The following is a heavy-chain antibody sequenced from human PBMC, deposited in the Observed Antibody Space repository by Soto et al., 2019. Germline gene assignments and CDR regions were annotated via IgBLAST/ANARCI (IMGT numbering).Heavy chain of an antibody. CDR2: IKSKTDGGTT. Sequence: GGSLRLSCAASGFTFSNAWMSWVRQAPGKGLEWVGRIKSKTDGGTTDYAAPVKGRFTISRDDSKNTLYLQMNSLKTEDTAVYYCTTATITMVRGVPVNWFDPWGQGTLVTVSS. CDR1: GFTFSNAW. V-gene: IGHV3-15*01. J-gene: IGHJ5*02. CDR3: TTATITMVRGVPVNWFDP. D-gene: IGHD3-10*01.